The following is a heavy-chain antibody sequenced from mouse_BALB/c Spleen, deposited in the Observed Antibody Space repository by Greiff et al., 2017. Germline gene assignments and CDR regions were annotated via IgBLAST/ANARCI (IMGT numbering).Heavy chain of an antibody. D-gene: IGHD2-12*01. CDR1: GYSITSGYY. CDR3: ARDYSYYFDY. Sequence: EVKLMESGPGLVKPSQSLSLTCSVTGYSITSGYYWNWIRQFPGNKLEWMGYISYDGSNNYNPSLKNRISITRDTSKNQFFLKLNSVTTEDTATYYCARDYSYYFDYWGQGTTLTVSS. J-gene: IGHJ2*01. CDR2: ISYDGSN. V-gene: IGHV3-6*02.